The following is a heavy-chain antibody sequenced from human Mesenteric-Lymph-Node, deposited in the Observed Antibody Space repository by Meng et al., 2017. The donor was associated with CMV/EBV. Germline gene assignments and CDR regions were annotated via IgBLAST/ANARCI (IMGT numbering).Heavy chain of an antibody. CDR1: CVAFRCLY. CDR2: INHSGSN. Sequence: VPLPQRVGGLLEPSEAEVVTCDVYCVAFRCLYWNLIPQSPEKGLEGIGEINHSGSNTYNPSFKSRIIISVDTSTNQISLNMSSVTAADTAVYYCARGSSYDILTGYFDYWGQGALVTVSS. V-gene: IGHV4-34*01. D-gene: IGHD3-9*01. CDR3: ARGSSYDILTGYFDY. J-gene: IGHJ4*02.